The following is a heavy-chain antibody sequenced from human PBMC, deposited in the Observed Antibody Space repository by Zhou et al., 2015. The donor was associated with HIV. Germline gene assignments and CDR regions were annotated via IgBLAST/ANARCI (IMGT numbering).Heavy chain of an antibody. CDR3: AKDREVYWQLVQFRLVPTP. CDR1: GFPFSVYA. J-gene: IGHJ5*02. CDR2: ISRRGDST. Sequence: EVQLLESGGDLVQPGGSLRLSCTTSGFPFSVYAMSWIRQAPGKAPEWVSTISRRGDSTYYAASVRGRFTVSRDNSKNTLYLQMNNLKVDDTAKYYCAKDREVYWQLVQFRLVPTPWGRGNPWSPSPQ. D-gene: IGHD6-13*01. V-gene: IGHV3-23*01.